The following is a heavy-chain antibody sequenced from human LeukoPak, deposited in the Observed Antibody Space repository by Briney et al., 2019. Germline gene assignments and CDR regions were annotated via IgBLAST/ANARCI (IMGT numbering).Heavy chain of an antibody. D-gene: IGHD6-13*01. Sequence: SETLSLTCTVSGDSISRSTYYWGWIRQPPGKGLEWIGSIYYSGSTYYNPSLKSRVTISVDTSKNQFSLKLSSVTAADTAVYYCARKQQLVRLGFFWFDPWGQGTLVTVSS. CDR2: IYYSGST. CDR1: GDSISRSTYY. J-gene: IGHJ5*02. CDR3: ARKQQLVRLGFFWFDP. V-gene: IGHV4-39*01.